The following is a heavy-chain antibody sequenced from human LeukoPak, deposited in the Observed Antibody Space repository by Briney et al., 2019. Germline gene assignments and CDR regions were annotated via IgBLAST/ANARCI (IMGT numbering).Heavy chain of an antibody. Sequence: SETLSLTCNVFGDSMNNYYWSWIRQPPGKGLEWIGYIYYSGSTNYNPSLKSRVTISVDTSKNQFSLKLSSVTSADTAVYYCARVYYSSSYDYWYFDLWGRGTLVTVSS. J-gene: IGHJ2*01. CDR2: IYYSGST. D-gene: IGHD6-13*01. CDR3: ARVYYSSSYDYWYFDL. CDR1: GDSMNNYY. V-gene: IGHV4-59*01.